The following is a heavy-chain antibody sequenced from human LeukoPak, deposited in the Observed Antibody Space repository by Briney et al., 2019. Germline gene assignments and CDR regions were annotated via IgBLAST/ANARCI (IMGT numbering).Heavy chain of an antibody. V-gene: IGHV3-21*04. D-gene: IGHD3-16*01. J-gene: IGHJ5*02. CDR1: GFTFSRNA. CDR3: AKAGGEYWLYNDNWFDP. CDR2: ISSSSNYM. Sequence: KAGGSLRLSCAASGFTFSRNAMNWVRQAPGKGLEWVSFISSSSNYMSYADSVKGRFTISRDNAKNSLYLQMNSLRAEDTALYYCAKAGGEYWLYNDNWFDPWGQGTLVTVSS.